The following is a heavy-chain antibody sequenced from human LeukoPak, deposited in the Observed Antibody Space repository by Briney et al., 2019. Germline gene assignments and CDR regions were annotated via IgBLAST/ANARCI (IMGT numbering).Heavy chain of an antibody. Sequence: GGSLRLSCAASGFTFSSYEMNWVRQAPGKGLEWVSYISSSGSTIYYADSVKGRFTISRDNAKNSLYLQMNSLRAEDTAVYYCARDQYSSSWYGSYYYYYMDVWGKGTTVTVSS. CDR1: GFTFSSYE. CDR3: ARDQYSSSWYGSYYYYYMDV. CDR2: ISSSGSTI. D-gene: IGHD6-13*01. J-gene: IGHJ6*03. V-gene: IGHV3-48*03.